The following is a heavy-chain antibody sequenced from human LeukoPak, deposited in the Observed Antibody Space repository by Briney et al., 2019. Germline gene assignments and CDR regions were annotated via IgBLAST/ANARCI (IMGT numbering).Heavy chain of an antibody. V-gene: IGHV3-48*03. D-gene: IGHD6-13*01. CDR3: ARDLWKYSSSWSYYGMDV. CDR2: ISSSGSTI. CDR1: AFTFSSYE. Sequence: PGGSLRLSCAASAFTFSSYEMNWVRQAPGKGLEWVSYISSSGSTIYYADSVKGRFTISRDNAKNSLYLQMNSLSAEDTAVYYCARDLWKYSSSWSYYGMDVWGQGTTVTVSS. J-gene: IGHJ6*02.